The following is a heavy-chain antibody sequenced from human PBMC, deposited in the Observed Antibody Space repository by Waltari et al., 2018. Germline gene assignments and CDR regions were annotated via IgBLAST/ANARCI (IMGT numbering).Heavy chain of an antibody. CDR3: ARGGGSSSSEGWFDP. CDR1: GGSFSGYY. D-gene: IGHD6-6*01. J-gene: IGHJ5*02. V-gene: IGHV4-34*01. CDR2: INHSGST. Sequence: QVQLQQWGAGLLKPSETLSLTCAVYGGSFSGYYWSWIRQPPGKGLEWIGEINHSGSTNFNPSLKSRVTISVDTSKIQFSLKLSSVTAADTAVYYCARGGGSSSSEGWFDPWGQGTLVTVSS.